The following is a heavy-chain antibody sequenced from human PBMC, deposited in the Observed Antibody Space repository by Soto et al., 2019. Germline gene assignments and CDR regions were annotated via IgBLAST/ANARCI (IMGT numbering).Heavy chain of an antibody. V-gene: IGHV3-13*04. Sequence: GGALRLSCSASGFTFSSYDRHWVGQGTGKGLEWVSAIGTTGDTYYAGSVKGRFTISRENAKNSLYLEMNSLRAGDTAIYFCASATGPNFFDYWRQGTLVTVSS. CDR3: ASATGPNFFDY. CDR2: IGTTGDT. CDR1: GFTFSSYD. J-gene: IGHJ4*02.